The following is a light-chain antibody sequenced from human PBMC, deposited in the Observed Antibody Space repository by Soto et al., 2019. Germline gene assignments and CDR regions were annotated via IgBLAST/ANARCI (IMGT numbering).Light chain of an antibody. Sequence: QSVLTQPPSVSGSPGQSVTISCSGTSSDVGSYNRVSWYQQAPGTAPKVIIYEVSNRPSGVPDRFSGSKSGNTASLTISGVQPEDEDDYYCYSSTGSNTYVFGTGTKVTVL. CDR3: YSSTGSNTYV. J-gene: IGLJ1*01. CDR2: EVS. CDR1: SSDVGSYNR. V-gene: IGLV2-18*02.